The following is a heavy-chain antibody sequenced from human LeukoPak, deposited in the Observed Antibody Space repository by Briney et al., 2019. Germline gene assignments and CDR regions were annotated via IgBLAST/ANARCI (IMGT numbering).Heavy chain of an antibody. CDR2: IRYDGSNK. CDR1: GFTFSSYG. CDR3: AKDYLRVVVIANDAFDI. D-gene: IGHD3-22*01. J-gene: IGHJ3*02. Sequence: GGSLRLSCAASGFTFSSYGMHWVRQAPGKGLEWVAFIRYDGSNKYYAHSVKGRFTISRDNSKNTLYLQMNSLRAEDTAVYYCAKDYLRVVVIANDAFDIWGQGTMVTVSS. V-gene: IGHV3-30*02.